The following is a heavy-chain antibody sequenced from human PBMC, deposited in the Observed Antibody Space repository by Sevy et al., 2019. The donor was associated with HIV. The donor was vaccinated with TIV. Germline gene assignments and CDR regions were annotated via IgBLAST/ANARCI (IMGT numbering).Heavy chain of an antibody. V-gene: IGHV3-7*01. CDR2: IKQDGSEK. CDR1: GFTFSSYW. CDR3: AREGEGYSYGYYFDY. J-gene: IGHJ4*02. Sequence: GGSLRLSCAASGFTFSSYWMSWVRQAPGKGLEWVANIKQDGSEKYYVDSVKGRFTISRENAKNSLYLQMNSLRAEDTVVYYCAREGEGYSYGYYFDYWGQGTLVTVSS. D-gene: IGHD5-18*01.